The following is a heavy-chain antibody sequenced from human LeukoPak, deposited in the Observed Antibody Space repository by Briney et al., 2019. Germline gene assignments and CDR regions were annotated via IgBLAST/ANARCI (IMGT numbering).Heavy chain of an antibody. Sequence: GGSLRLSCAASGFTFSTYSMNWVRQAPGKGLEWVSYISSTSSTIYYADSVKGRFTISRDSAKNSLYLRMSSLRDDDTAVYYCTPHRDGNYPFDYWGQGTLVTVST. D-gene: IGHD1-7*01. CDR2: ISSTSSTI. CDR1: GFTFSTYS. V-gene: IGHV3-48*02. CDR3: TPHRDGNYPFDY. J-gene: IGHJ4*02.